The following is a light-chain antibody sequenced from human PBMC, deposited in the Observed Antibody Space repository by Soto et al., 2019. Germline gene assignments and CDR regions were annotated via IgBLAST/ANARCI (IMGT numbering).Light chain of an antibody. CDR1: QTVSKY. V-gene: IGKV3-11*01. J-gene: IGKJ3*01. CDR3: QERSKWPMVT. CDR2: DTS. Sequence: ELVFTQSPVTLSLSPGDRATLSWRASQTVSKYLAWYQQKPGQPPRLLVYDTSNRASGIPARFSGSGSGTDFTLTISSLEPEDLAVYYCQERSKWPMVTFGPGTKVDIK.